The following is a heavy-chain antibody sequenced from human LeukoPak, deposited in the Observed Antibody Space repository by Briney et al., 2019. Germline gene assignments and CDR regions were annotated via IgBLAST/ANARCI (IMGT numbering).Heavy chain of an antibody. V-gene: IGHV1-2*02. CDR2: INPNSGGT. D-gene: IGHD2-2*02. Sequence: ASVKVSCKASGYTFTGYYMHWVRQAPGQALEWMGWINPNSGGTKYAQKFQGRVTMTRDTSISTAYMELSRLRSDDTAVYYCARGYCSSTSCYIPFWFDPWGQGTLVTVSS. CDR3: ARGYCSSTSCYIPFWFDP. J-gene: IGHJ5*02. CDR1: GYTFTGYY.